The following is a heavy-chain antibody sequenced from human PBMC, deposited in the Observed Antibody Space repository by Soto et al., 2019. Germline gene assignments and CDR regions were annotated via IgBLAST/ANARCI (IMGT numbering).Heavy chain of an antibody. CDR3: ARLQIGKFDP. D-gene: IGHD3-22*01. CDR1: GGSISIYY. Sequence: QVQLQESGPGLVKPSEPLSLTCTVSGGSISIYYWSWLRQPPGKGLEWIGYIYSSGSTNCNPSLKSRVTMSIDTSKNQFSLKLSSVTAADTAVSYCARLQIGKFDPWGPGTLVTVSS. J-gene: IGHJ5*02. V-gene: IGHV4-59*08. CDR2: IYSSGST.